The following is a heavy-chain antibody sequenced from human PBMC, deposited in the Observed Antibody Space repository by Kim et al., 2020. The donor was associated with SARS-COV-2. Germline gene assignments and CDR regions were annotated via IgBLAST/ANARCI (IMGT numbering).Heavy chain of an antibody. CDR1: GGSVSSSSYY. J-gene: IGHJ4*02. Sequence: SETLSLTCTVSGGSVSSSSYYWGWIRQPPGKGLEWIGRIYYSGNTNYNPSLKSRVTISVDTSQNQFSLKLISVTAADTAVYYCARDNPDYGDYADYWGQG. D-gene: IGHD4-17*01. CDR2: IYYSGNT. CDR3: ARDNPDYGDYADY. V-gene: IGHV4-39*07.